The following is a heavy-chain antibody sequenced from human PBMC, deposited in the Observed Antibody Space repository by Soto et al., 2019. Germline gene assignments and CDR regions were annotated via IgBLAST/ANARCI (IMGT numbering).Heavy chain of an antibody. V-gene: IGHV4-31*03. CDR1: GGNIGSGGYS. CDR3: ARSQYGSGSSPNWFDP. J-gene: IGHJ5*02. CDR2: IYYSGST. D-gene: IGHD3-10*01. Sequence: THSLTSTVSGGNIGSGGYSWSWIRQPPGKGLEWIGYIYYSGSTYYNPSLKSRVTISVDTSKNQFSLKLSSVTAADTAVYYCARSQYGSGSSPNWFDPWGQGTLVTVSS.